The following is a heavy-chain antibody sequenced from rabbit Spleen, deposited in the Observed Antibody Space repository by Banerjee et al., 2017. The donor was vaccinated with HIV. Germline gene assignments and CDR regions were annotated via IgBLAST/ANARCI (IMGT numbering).Heavy chain of an antibody. CDR1: RFDFSTYS. CDR2: IYTYYGST. D-gene: IGHD1-1*01. V-gene: IGHV1S45*01. J-gene: IGHJ4*01. Sequence: QEQLVESGGGLVQPGGSLKLSCKASRFDFSTYSMSWVRQAPGKGLEWIGCIYTYYGSTYYASWAKGRFTISKTSSTTVTLQVTSLTAADTATYFCAREYVNTFNLWGQGTLVTVS. CDR3: AREYVNTFNL.